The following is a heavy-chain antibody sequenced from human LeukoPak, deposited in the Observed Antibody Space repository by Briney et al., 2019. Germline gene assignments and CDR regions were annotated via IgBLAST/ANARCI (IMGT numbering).Heavy chain of an antibody. CDR3: AKDGVPSRYFGRNYFDY. V-gene: IGHV3-30*02. CDR1: GFTFSSYG. CDR2: IRYDGSNK. Sequence: GGSLRLSCAASGFTFSSYGMHWVRQAPGKGLEWVSFIRYDGSNKYYADSVKGRFTISRDNAKNSLYLKMNNLRAEDTAVYYCAKDGVPSRYFGRNYFDYWGQGALVTVSS. J-gene: IGHJ4*02. D-gene: IGHD3-9*01.